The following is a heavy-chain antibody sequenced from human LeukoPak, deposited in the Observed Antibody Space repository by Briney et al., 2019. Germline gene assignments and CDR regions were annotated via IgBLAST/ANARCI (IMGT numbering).Heavy chain of an antibody. CDR1: GLFFDVYT. Sequence: GGSLRLSCAVSGLFFDVYTMHWVRQAPGKGLEWVSLIRWVGGRTYYADSVKGRFTISRHNSKNPLYLQMNSLRTEDTALYYCAKDMGYSSSCFDYWGQGTLVTVSS. CDR3: AKDMGYSSSCFDY. J-gene: IGHJ4*02. D-gene: IGHD6-6*01. CDR2: IRWVGGRT. V-gene: IGHV3-43*01.